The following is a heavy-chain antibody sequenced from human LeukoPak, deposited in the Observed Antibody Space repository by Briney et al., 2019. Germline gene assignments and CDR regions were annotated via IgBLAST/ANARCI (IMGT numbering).Heavy chain of an antibody. D-gene: IGHD3-22*01. CDR1: GGTFSSYA. J-gene: IGHJ4*02. V-gene: IGHV1-69*05. CDR3: AREDHETYCYDSSGYWWYY. Sequence: SVKVSCKASGGTFSSYAISWVRQAPGQGLEWMGRIIPIFGTANYAQKFQGRVTITTDESTSTAYMELSSLRSEDTAVYYCAREDHETYCYDSSGYWWYYWGQGTLVTVSS. CDR2: IIPIFGTA.